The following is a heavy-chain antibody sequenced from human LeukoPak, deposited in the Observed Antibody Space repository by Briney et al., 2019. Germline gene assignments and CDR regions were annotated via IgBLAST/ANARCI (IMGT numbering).Heavy chain of an antibody. Sequence: GGSLKLSCAVSGFSIKNYWMTWYRQAPGKGLECVAHIKGDASEKHYVDSVKGRFTISRDNAENSLYLQMNSLRAEDTAVYYCARQAGVTWGQGTLVTVSS. CDR1: GFSIKNYW. D-gene: IGHD6-19*01. CDR3: ARQAGVT. J-gene: IGHJ5*02. CDR2: IKGDASEK. V-gene: IGHV3-7*01.